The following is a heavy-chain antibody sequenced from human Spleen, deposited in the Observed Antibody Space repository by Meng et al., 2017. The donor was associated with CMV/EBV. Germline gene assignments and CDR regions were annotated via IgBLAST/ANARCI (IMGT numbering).Heavy chain of an antibody. CDR2: INSDGSI. J-gene: IGHJ4*01. CDR1: GFTVTTNY. V-gene: IGHV3-66*02. D-gene: IGHD6-19*01. CDR3: ARVSKQWLVLF. Sequence: LSCAASGFTVTTNYMSWVRQAPGKGLEWVSVINSDGSIYYGDSVKGRFTISRDNSKNTLYLQMNSLRPEDSAVYHCARVSKQWLVLFWGHGTLVTVSS.